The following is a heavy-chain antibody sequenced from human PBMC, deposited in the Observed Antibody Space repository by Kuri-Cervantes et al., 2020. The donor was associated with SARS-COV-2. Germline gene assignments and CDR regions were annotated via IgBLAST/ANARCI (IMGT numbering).Heavy chain of an antibody. CDR2: IKQDGSEK. Sequence: GGSLRLSCAASGFTFSSYWMSWVRQAPGKGREWVANIKQDGSEKYYVDSVKGRFTISRDNAKNSLYLQMNSLRAEDTAVYYCARGIGIAAAGHWGQGTLVTVSS. J-gene: IGHJ4*02. CDR3: ARGIGIAAAGH. D-gene: IGHD6-13*01. V-gene: IGHV3-7*01. CDR1: GFTFSSYW.